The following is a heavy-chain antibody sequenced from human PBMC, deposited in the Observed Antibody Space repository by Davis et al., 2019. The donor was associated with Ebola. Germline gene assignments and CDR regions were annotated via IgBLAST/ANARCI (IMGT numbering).Heavy chain of an antibody. V-gene: IGHV1-46*01. CDR3: AREEDY. D-gene: IGHD2-15*01. J-gene: IGHJ4*02. CDR1: GYTFTSYG. Sequence: ASVKVSCKVSGYTFTSYGISWVRQAPGQGLEWIGIINTSAGSTFSAQKFQGRVTMTRDTSTRTVYMELSSLTSDDTAVYFCAREEDYWGQGTLVTVSS. CDR2: INTSAGST.